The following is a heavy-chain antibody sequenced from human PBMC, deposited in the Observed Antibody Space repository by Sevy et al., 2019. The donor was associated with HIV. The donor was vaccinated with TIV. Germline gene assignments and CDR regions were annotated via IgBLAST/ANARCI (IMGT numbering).Heavy chain of an antibody. CDR1: GFTFTLYA. J-gene: IGHJ4*02. CDR2: ISYSGTNK. D-gene: IGHD2-21*02. Sequence: GGSLRLSCAASGFTFTLYAIHWVRQPPGKGLEGVALISYSGTNKYYADSLKGRFTISRDASKNTAYLQMNNLRTDDTAVYYCARVAVEYCTDDCYHRFDYWGQGTQVTVSS. V-gene: IGHV3-30-3*01. CDR3: ARVAVEYCTDDCYHRFDY.